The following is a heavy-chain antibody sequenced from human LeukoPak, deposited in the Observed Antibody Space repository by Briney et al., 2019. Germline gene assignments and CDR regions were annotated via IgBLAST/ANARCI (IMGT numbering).Heavy chain of an antibody. V-gene: IGHV3-21*01. CDR2: ISSSSSYI. D-gene: IGHD3-10*01. CDR3: ARVPTLSWFGELLYYYYYMDV. J-gene: IGHJ6*03. Sequence: GSLRLSCAASGFTFSSYSMNWVRQAPGKGLEWVSSISSSSSYIYYADSVKGRFTISRDNAKNSLYLQMNSLRAEDTAVYYCARVPTLSWFGELLYYYYYMDVWGKGTTVTISS. CDR1: GFTFSSYS.